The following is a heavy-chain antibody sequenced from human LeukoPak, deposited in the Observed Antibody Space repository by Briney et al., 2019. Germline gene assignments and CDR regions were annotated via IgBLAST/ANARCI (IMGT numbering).Heavy chain of an antibody. CDR3: ATDYSNYGSGWYFDL. J-gene: IGHJ2*01. D-gene: IGHD4-11*01. Sequence: PSETLSLTCTVSGGSISSYYWSWIRQPPGKGLEWIGYIYYSGSTNYNPSLKCRVTISVDTSKNQFSLKLSSVTAADTAVYYCATDYSNYGSGWYFDLWGRGTLVTVSS. V-gene: IGHV4-59*01. CDR1: GGSISSYY. CDR2: IYYSGST.